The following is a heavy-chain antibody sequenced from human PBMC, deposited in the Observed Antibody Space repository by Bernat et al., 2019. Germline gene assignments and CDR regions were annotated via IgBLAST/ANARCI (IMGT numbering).Heavy chain of an antibody. Sequence: QVQLVESGGGVVQPGRSLRLSCAASGFTFSSYGMHWVRQAPGKGLEWVAVIWYDGSNKYYADSVKGRFTISRDNSKNMLYLQMNSLRAEDTAVYYCARDGGTTDEGDFDYWGQGTLVTVSS. V-gene: IGHV3-33*01. CDR1: GFTFSSYG. CDR2: IWYDGSNK. CDR3: ARDGGTTDEGDFDY. D-gene: IGHD1-1*01. J-gene: IGHJ4*02.